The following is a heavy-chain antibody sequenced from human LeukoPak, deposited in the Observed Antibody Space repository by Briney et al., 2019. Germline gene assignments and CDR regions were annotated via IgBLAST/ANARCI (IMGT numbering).Heavy chain of an antibody. D-gene: IGHD3-10*01. V-gene: IGHV7-4-1*02. J-gene: IGHJ4*02. Sequence: ASVKVSCTASGYTFTSYAMNWVRQAPGQGLEWMGWINTNTGNPTYAQGFTGRFVFSLDTSVSTAYLQISSLKAEDTAVYYCARASLLWFGELSGYFDYWGQGTLVTVPS. CDR3: ARASLLWFGELSGYFDY. CDR2: INTNTGNP. CDR1: GYTFTSYA.